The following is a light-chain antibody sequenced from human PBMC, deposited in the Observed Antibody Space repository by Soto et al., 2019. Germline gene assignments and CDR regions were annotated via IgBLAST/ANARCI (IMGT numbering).Light chain of an antibody. V-gene: IGLV2-23*01. J-gene: IGLJ1*01. CDR1: SSDVGSYNL. CDR3: CSYAGSSTWF. Sequence: QSVLTQPASVSGSPGQSITISCTGTSSDVGSYNLVSWYQQHPGKVPKIMIYEASKRPSGAPNRFSGSKSGNTASLTISGLQAEDEADYYCCSYAGSSTWFFGTGTKVTVL. CDR2: EAS.